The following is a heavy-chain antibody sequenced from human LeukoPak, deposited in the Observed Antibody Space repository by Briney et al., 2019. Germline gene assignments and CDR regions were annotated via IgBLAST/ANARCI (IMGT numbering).Heavy chain of an antibody. CDR2: IYYSGST. CDR3: ARYWGPYDNSGAYFDY. CDR1: GDSISSSSYY. D-gene: IGHD3-22*01. J-gene: IGHJ4*02. V-gene: IGHV4-39*01. Sequence: PSETLSLTCTVSGDSISSSSYYWVWLRQPPGKGLEWIATIYYSGSTYYNPSLKSRVTISVDMSKNQFSLKLSSVTAADTAMYYCARYWGPYDNSGAYFDYWGQGTLVTVSS.